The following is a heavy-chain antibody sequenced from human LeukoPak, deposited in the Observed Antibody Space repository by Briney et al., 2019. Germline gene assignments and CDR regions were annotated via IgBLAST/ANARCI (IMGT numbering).Heavy chain of an antibody. CDR1: GGSISSSSYY. J-gene: IGHJ4*02. CDR2: IYYSGST. D-gene: IGHD3-3*01. CDR3: ARSRDFWSGYCLDY. Sequence: PSETLSLTCTVSGGSISSSSYYWGWIRQPPGKGLEWIGSIYYSGSTYYNPSLKSQVTISVDTSKNQFSLKLSSVTAADTAVYYCARSRDFWSGYCLDYWGQGTLVTVSS. V-gene: IGHV4-39*01.